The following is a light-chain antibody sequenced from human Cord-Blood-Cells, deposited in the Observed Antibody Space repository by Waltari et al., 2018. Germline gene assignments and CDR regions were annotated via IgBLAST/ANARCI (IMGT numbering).Light chain of an antibody. CDR2: EGS. Sequence: QSALTQPASVSGPPGQSITISCTGTSSDVGSYNLVSWYQQHPGKAPKLMIYEGSKRPSGVSNRFSGSKSGNTASLTVSGLQAEDEADYYCCSDAGSSTYVFGTGTKVTVL. CDR1: SSDVGSYNL. V-gene: IGLV2-23*01. CDR3: CSDAGSSTYV. J-gene: IGLJ1*01.